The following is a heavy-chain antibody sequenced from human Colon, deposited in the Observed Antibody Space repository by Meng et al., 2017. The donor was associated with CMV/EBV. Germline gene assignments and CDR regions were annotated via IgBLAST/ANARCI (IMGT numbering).Heavy chain of an antibody. J-gene: IGHJ4*02. CDR2: ISWDGGST. Sequence: GVLKISCAASGFTFDDYTMHWVRQAPGKGLEWVSLISWDGGSTYYADSVKGRFTISRDNSKNSLYLQMNSLRTEDTALYYCAKDMFPYCGGDCNLGYWGQGTLVTVSS. CDR3: AKDMFPYCGGDCNLGY. V-gene: IGHV3-43*01. D-gene: IGHD2-21*01. CDR1: GFTFDDYT.